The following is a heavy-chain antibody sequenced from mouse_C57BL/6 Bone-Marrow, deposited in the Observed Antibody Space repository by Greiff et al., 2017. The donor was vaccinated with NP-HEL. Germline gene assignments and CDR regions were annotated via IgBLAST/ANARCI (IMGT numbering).Heavy chain of an antibody. CDR3: ARKAYYGRSYEFAY. CDR2: IDGSDSYG. CDR1: GYTFTTYW. J-gene: IGHJ3*01. D-gene: IGHD1-1*01. Sequence: QVQLQQPGAELVKPGASVKLSCKASGYTFTTYWMQWVNQRPGQGREWMGAIDGSDSYGNYNQKFRGKCTLNVVTSSTTANMQLSSLTSEDSAVYYCARKAYYGRSYEFAYWGQGTLVTVSA. V-gene: IGHV1-50*01.